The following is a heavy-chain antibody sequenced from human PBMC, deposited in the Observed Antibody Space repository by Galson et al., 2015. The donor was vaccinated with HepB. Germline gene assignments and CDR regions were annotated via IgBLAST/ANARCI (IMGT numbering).Heavy chain of an antibody. V-gene: IGHV1-46*01. CDR3: ARELGIAAAGRPLGAFDI. CDR1: GYTFTSYY. D-gene: IGHD6-13*01. CDR2: INPSGGST. Sequence: QSGAEVKKPGESLKISCKASGYTFTSYYMHWVRQAPGQGLEWMGIINPSGGSTSYAQKFQGRVTMTRDTSTSTVYMELSSLRSEDTAVYYCARELGIAAAGRPLGAFDIWGQGTMVTVSS. J-gene: IGHJ3*02.